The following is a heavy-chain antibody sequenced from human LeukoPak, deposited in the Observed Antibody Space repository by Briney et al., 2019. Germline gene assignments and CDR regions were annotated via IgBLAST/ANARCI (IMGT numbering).Heavy chain of an antibody. D-gene: IGHD3-22*01. J-gene: IGHJ3*02. Sequence: GGSLRLSCATSGFTFSSHAMSWVRQAPGKGLEWVSAISDRGDNKQYTDSVKGRFTISRDNSKNTLYLQMNSLRAEDSALYYCARGGRGSAAVVAPRSFDIWGQGTMVTVSS. CDR1: GFTFSSHA. V-gene: IGHV3-23*01. CDR2: ISDRGDNK. CDR3: ARGGRGSAAVVAPRSFDI.